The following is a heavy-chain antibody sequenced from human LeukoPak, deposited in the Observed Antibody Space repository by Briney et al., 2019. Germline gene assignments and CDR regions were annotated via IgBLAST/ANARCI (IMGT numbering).Heavy chain of an antibody. D-gene: IGHD2-2*01. V-gene: IGHV1-2*02. CDR2: INPNSGGT. CDR1: GYTFTGYY. Sequence: ASVKVSCKASGYTFTGYYMHWVRQAPGQGLEWMGWINPNSGGTNYAQKFQGRVTTTRDTSISTAYMELSRLRSDDTAVYYCARAGTMRSDDAFDIWGQGTMVTVSS. J-gene: IGHJ3*02. CDR3: ARAGTMRSDDAFDI.